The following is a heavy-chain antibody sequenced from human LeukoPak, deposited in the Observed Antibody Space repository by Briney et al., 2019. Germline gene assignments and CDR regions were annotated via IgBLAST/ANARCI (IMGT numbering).Heavy chain of an antibody. CDR3: AREYGDYFVISYDAFDI. V-gene: IGHV4-39*07. D-gene: IGHD4-17*01. CDR1: GGSISSSSYY. CDR2: IYHSGST. J-gene: IGHJ3*02. Sequence: PSETLSLTCTVSGGSISSSSYYWGWIRQPPGKGLEWIGSIYHSGSTYYNPSLKSRVTISVDTSKNQFSLKLSSVTAADTAVYYCAREYGDYFVISYDAFDIWGQGTMVTVSS.